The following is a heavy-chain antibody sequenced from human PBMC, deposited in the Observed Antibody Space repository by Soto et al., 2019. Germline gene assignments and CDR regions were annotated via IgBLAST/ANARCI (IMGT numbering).Heavy chain of an antibody. V-gene: IGHV3-23*01. Sequence: GGSLRLSCAASGFTFSSYAMSWVRQAPGKGLEWVAAISGSGGSTYYADSVKGRFTISRDNSKNTLYLQMNSLRAEDTAVYYCAKVRSLDRRPDFDYWGQGTLVTVSS. J-gene: IGHJ4*02. CDR3: AKVRSLDRRPDFDY. CDR1: GFTFSSYA. CDR2: ISGSGGST.